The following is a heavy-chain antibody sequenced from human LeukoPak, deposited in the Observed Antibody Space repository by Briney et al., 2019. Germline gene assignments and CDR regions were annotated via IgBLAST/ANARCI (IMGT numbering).Heavy chain of an antibody. J-gene: IGHJ6*03. CDR2: ISSSSSYI. V-gene: IGHV3-21*01. Sequence: GSLRLSCAASGFTFSSYSMNWVRQAPGKGLEWVSSISSSSSYIYYADSVKGRFTISRDNAKNSLYLQMNSLRAEDTAVYYCARVYRTGSGVFYYYYMDVWSKGTTVTVSS. CDR1: GFTFSSYS. D-gene: IGHD6-19*01. CDR3: ARVYRTGSGVFYYYYMDV.